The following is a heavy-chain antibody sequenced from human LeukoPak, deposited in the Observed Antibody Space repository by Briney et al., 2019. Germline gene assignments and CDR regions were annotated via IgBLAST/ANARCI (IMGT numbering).Heavy chain of an antibody. V-gene: IGHV5-51*01. CDR2: IYPGDSDT. J-gene: IGHJ4*02. D-gene: IGHD1-26*01. CDR3: ARRRDLCGSYYPFDY. CDR1: GYSFTNYW. Sequence: GESLKISCKGSGYSFTNYWIGWVRQVPGKGLEWVAIIYPGDSDTRYSPSFQGQVTISADKSISTAYLQWSSLKASDTAMYYCARRRDLCGSYYPFDYWGQGTLVTVSS.